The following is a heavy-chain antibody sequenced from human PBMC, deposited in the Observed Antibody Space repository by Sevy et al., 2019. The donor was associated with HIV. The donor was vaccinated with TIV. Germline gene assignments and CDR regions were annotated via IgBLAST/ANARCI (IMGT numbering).Heavy chain of an antibody. Sequence: ASVRVSCKASGYNFYIHWVRQAPGQGLEWMARVTPNSGATSYAQKFQDRVAMTMDTSINTAYMELSGLKSDDTAIYYCAGQSLGWYNWFDPWGQGTLVTVSS. CDR3: AGQSLGWYNWFDP. J-gene: IGHJ5*02. V-gene: IGHV1-2*06. CDR2: VTPNSGAT. D-gene: IGHD6-19*01. CDR1: GYNFY.